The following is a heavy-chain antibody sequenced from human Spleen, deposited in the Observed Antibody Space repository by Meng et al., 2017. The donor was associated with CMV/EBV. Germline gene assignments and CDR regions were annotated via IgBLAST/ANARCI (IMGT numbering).Heavy chain of an antibody. D-gene: IGHD2-2*01. CDR3: ARDGGSTTSYYHYGLDV. V-gene: IGHV3-11*01. Sequence: GESLKISCAASGFIFSDYYMSWIRQAPGKGLEWVSYISNSGKTIFYAESLKGRFTISRDNAKNTLYLEMNSLRAEDTAIYYCARDGGSTTSYYHYGLDVWGQGTTVTVSS. CDR1: GFIFSDYY. CDR2: ISNSGKTI. J-gene: IGHJ6*02.